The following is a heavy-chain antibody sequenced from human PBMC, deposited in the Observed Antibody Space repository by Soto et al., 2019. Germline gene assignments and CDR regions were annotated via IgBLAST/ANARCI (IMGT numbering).Heavy chain of an antibody. J-gene: IGHJ6*02. V-gene: IGHV3-30-3*01. CDR2: ISHDGSNK. D-gene: IGHD5-12*01. CDR1: GFTFSSYA. Sequence: GGSLRLSCAASGFTFSSYAMHWVRQAPGKGLEWVAVISHDGSNKYYADSVKGRFTISRDNSKNTLYLQMNSLRAEDTAVYYCARGKGYARQPYYYGMDVWGQGTTVTVSS. CDR3: ARGKGYARQPYYYGMDV.